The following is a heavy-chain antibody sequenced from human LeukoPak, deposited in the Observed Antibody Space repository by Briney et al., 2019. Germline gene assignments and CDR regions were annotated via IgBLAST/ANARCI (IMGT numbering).Heavy chain of an antibody. J-gene: IGHJ4*02. CDR2: IKQDGSEK. Sequence: GGSLRLSCAASGFTFSSYWMSWARQAPGKGLEWVAHIKQDGSEKYYVDSVKGRFTISRDNDKNSLYLQMNSLRAEETAVYYWAREAGGSSNWGQGTLVTVSS. CDR1: GFTFSSYW. V-gene: IGHV3-7*01. CDR3: AREAGGSSN. D-gene: IGHD2-2*01.